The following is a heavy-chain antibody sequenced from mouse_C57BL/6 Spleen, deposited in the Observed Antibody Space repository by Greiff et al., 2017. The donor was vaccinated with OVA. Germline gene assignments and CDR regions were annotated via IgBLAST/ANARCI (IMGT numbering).Heavy chain of an antibody. CDR3: ARDEYDGSYWYFDD. V-gene: IGHV1-55*01. D-gene: IGHD2-4*01. Sequence: VQLQQPGAELVKPGASVKMSCKASGYTFTSYWITWVKQMPGQGLEWIGDIYPGSGSTNYNEKFKSKATLTVDTSSSTAYMQLSGLTSEDSAVYYCARDEYDGSYWYFDDWGTGTTVTVSS. CDR2: IYPGSGST. J-gene: IGHJ1*03. CDR1: GYTFTSYW.